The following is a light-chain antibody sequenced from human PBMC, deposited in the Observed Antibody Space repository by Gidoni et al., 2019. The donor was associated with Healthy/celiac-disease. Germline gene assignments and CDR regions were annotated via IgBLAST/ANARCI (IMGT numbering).Light chain of an antibody. CDR1: QGISSY. CDR2: AAS. J-gene: IGKJ3*01. V-gene: IGKV1-9*01. Sequence: DIQLTQSPSFLSASVGYRVTITCRASQGISSYLDWYQQKPVKAPKLLIYAASTLQSGVPSRFSGSGSGTEFTLTISSLQPEDFATYYCQQLNSYPLTFGPGTKVDIK. CDR3: QQLNSYPLT.